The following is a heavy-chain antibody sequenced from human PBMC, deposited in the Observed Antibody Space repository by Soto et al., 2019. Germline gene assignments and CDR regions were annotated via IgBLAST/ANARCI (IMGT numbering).Heavy chain of an antibody. Sequence: QVQLVESGGGVVQPGRSLRLSCAASGFTFSSYGMHWVRQAPGKGLEWVAVIWYDGSNKYYADSVKGRFTISRDNSKNTLYLQMNSLRAEDTAVYYCARDTSSSWSIDYWGHGTLVIVSS. CDR1: GFTFSSYG. CDR3: ARDTSSSWSIDY. J-gene: IGHJ4*01. CDR2: IWYDGSNK. D-gene: IGHD6-13*01. V-gene: IGHV3-33*01.